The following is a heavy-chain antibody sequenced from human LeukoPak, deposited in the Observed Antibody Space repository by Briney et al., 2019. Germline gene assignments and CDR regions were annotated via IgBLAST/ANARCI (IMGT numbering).Heavy chain of an antibody. CDR3: VVAVAAPRFYYGMDV. CDR1: GGSISSYY. Sequence: SETLSLTCTVSGGSISSYYWSWIRQPAGKGLEWIGRIYTSGSTNYNPSLKSRVTMSVDTSKNQFSLKLSSVTATDTAVYYCVVAVAAPRFYYGMDVWGQGTTVTVSS. V-gene: IGHV4-4*07. J-gene: IGHJ6*02. CDR2: IYTSGST. D-gene: IGHD2-15*01.